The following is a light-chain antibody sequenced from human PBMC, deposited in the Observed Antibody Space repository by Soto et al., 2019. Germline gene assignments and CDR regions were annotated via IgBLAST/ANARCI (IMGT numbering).Light chain of an antibody. V-gene: IGLV1-44*01. CDR2: SNN. J-gene: IGLJ2*01. Sequence: QSVLTQPPSASGTPGQRVTISCSGSSSNIGSNTVNWYQQLPGTAPKLLIYSNNQRPSGVPDRFSGSKSGSSVSLAISFLHSEAEADYYCASWDDSLFAVVFGGGTKVTVL. CDR3: ASWDDSLFAVV. CDR1: SSNIGSNT.